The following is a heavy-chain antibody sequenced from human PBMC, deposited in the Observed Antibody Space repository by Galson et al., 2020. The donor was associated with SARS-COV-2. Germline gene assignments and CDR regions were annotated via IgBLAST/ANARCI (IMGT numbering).Heavy chain of an antibody. CDR2: INPNGGGT. Sequence: ASVKVSCKASGYTFTAHYIHWLRQAPGQGLEWMGWINPNGGGTHYAKKFQGRVTMTRDTSISTAYMELSGLGSDDTAVYYCARDTAPDYWGQGTLVTVSS. J-gene: IGHJ4*02. V-gene: IGHV1-2*02. CDR3: ARDTAPDY. CDR1: GYTFTAHY. D-gene: IGHD5-18*01.